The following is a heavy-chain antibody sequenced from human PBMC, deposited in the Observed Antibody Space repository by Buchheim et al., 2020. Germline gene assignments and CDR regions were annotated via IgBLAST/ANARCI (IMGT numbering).Heavy chain of an antibody. CDR3: ARVWRGSFDY. Sequence: EVQLVESGGGLVQPGGSLRLSCAASGFTFSDYYMDWVRQAPGKGLEWVGRARNKANSYTTVYAASVQGRFSISSDDSKNSVYLQMNSLKTEDTALYYCARVWRGSFDYWGQGTL. D-gene: IGHD1-1*01. J-gene: IGHJ4*02. V-gene: IGHV3-72*01. CDR1: GFTFSDYY. CDR2: ARNKANSYTT.